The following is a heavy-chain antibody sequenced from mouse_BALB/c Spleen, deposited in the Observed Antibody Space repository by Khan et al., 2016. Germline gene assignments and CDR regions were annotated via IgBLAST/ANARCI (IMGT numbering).Heavy chain of an antibody. D-gene: IGHD1-1*01. J-gene: IGHJ2*01. CDR3: ARGKLPDY. Sequence: QVQLQQSGAELMKPGASVQISCKATGYTFSNYWIEWVKQRPGHGLEWIGEILPGSGSANYNEKFKGKATFTADSPSNTAYMQLSSLTSDDSAFYYCARGKLPDYWGQGTTLTVSS. V-gene: IGHV1-9*01. CDR2: ILPGSGSA. CDR1: GYTFSNYW.